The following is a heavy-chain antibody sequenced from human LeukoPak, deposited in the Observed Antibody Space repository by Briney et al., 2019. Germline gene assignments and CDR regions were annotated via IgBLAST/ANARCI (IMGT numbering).Heavy chain of an antibody. Sequence: SEPLSLTCTVSGGSISSYYWSWIRQPPGKGLEWIGYIYYSGSTIYNPSLKSRFTISVGTSKNQFSLKLSSVTAADKAVYYCARVGAMYYYGSEPPWFEPWGQGTLVTVSS. CDR3: ARVGAMYYYGSEPPWFEP. CDR1: GGSISSYY. V-gene: IGHV4-59*01. CDR2: IYYSGST. D-gene: IGHD3-10*01. J-gene: IGHJ5*02.